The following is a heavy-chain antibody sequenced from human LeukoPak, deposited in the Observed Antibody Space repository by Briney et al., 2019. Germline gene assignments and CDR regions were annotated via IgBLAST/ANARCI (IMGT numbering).Heavy chain of an antibody. CDR2: ISNSGDST. J-gene: IGHJ4*02. Sequence: PGGSLRLSCAASGFTFSSYAMGWVRQAPGKGLEYVSAISNSGDSTYYADSVKGRFTISRDNSKSTLYLQMNSLRAEGTAVYYCANNWNLDYWGQGTLVTVSS. D-gene: IGHD1-1*01. CDR3: ANNWNLDY. V-gene: IGHV3-23*01. CDR1: GFTFSSYA.